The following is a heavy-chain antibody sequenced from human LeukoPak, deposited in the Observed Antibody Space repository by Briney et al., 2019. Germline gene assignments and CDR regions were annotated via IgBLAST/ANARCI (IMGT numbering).Heavy chain of an antibody. D-gene: IGHD1-26*01. J-gene: IGHJ4*02. V-gene: IGHV4-39*01. CDR2: IYYSGST. CDR1: GGSISSSSYY. Sequence: NPSETLSLTCTVSGGSISSSSYYWGWIRQPPRKGLEWIGSIYYSGSTYYNPSLKSRVTISVDTSKNQFSLKLSSVTAADTAVYYCARKVGATYFFDYWGQGTLVTVSS. CDR3: ARKVGATYFFDY.